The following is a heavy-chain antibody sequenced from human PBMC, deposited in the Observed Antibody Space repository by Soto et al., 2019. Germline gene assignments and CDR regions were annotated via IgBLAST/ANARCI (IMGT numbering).Heavy chain of an antibody. Sequence: GGSLRLSCAASGFTFSSYAMHWVRQAPGKGLEWVAVISYDGSNKYYADSVKGRFTISRDNSKNTLYLQMNSLRAEDTAVYYCARGGYSYGYWYFDLWGRGTLVTVSS. CDR2: ISYDGSNK. V-gene: IGHV3-30-3*01. CDR1: GFTFSSYA. D-gene: IGHD5-18*01. CDR3: ARGGYSYGYWYFDL. J-gene: IGHJ2*01.